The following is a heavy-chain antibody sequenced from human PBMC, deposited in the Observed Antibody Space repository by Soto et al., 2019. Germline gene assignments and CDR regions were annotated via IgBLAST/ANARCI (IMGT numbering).Heavy chain of an antibody. V-gene: IGHV3-23*01. CDR3: GKDAGSLDGVSLAHD. CDR1: GFTVSSYS. Sequence: ASGFTVSSYSVVWIPQVPGKGLEWVSGCSGRGAGLHYADYVKGRFTISRDNSAYSVYLQMNDLSVEDSAVYYCGKDAGSLDGVSLAHDWGQGSLV. J-gene: IGHJ4*02. D-gene: IGHD3-9*01. CDR2: CSGRGAGL.